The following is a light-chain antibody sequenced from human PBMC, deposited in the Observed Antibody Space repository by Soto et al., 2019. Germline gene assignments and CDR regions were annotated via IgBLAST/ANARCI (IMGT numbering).Light chain of an antibody. CDR1: QRVSNW. J-gene: IGKJ1*01. Sequence: DIQMTQSPSTLSASVGERVTITCRASQRVSNWLAWSQQKPGKAPKVLIYDVSSLDRGVPPRFSGSGSGTELILTISMLQPADVAAYYCQQYDSYAWTFGQGTQVE. CDR3: QQYDSYAWT. V-gene: IGKV1-5*01. CDR2: DVS.